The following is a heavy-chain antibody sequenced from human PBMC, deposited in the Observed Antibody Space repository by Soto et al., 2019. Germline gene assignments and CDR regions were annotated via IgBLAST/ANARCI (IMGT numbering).Heavy chain of an antibody. V-gene: IGHV4-31*03. CDR2: IYYIGST. Sequence: QVQLQESGPGLVKPSQTLSLTCTVSGGSISSGGYYWSWIRQHPGKGLEWIGYIYYIGSTYYTPPLKSRVTISVDTAKNQFSLKLSSVTAAHTAVYYCARVGPRNYYDSSGYYYYFDYWGQGTLVTVSS. J-gene: IGHJ4*02. CDR3: ARVGPRNYYDSSGYYYYFDY. CDR1: GGSISSGGYY. D-gene: IGHD3-22*01.